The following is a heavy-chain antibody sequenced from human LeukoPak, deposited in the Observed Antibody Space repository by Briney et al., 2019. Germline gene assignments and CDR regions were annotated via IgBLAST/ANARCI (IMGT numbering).Heavy chain of an antibody. CDR1: GFTFSRDW. CDR2: IDSDDGST. Sequence: GGSLRLSCAASGFTFSRDWIHWVRQVPGKGLVWVSRIDSDDGSTSYADSVKGRFTISRDNAKNSLYLQMNSLRTEDTAVYYCARVRGVVPAATVYFDYWGQGTLVTVSS. J-gene: IGHJ4*02. CDR3: ARVRGVVPAATVYFDY. V-gene: IGHV3-74*01. D-gene: IGHD2-2*01.